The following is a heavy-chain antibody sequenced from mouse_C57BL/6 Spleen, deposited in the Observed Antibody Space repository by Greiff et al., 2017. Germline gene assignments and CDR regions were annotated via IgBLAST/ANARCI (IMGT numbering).Heavy chain of an antibody. J-gene: IGHJ3*01. CDR2: IYPRSGNT. CDR3: ARWVLLAWFAY. Sequence: QVQLQQSGAELARPGASVKLSCKASGYTFTSYGISWVKQRTGQGLEWIGEIYPRSGNTHYNEKFKGKATLTADKSSSTAYMELRSLTSEDSAVYFCARWVLLAWFAYWGQGTLVTVSA. V-gene: IGHV1-81*01. CDR1: GYTFTSYG. D-gene: IGHD2-3*01.